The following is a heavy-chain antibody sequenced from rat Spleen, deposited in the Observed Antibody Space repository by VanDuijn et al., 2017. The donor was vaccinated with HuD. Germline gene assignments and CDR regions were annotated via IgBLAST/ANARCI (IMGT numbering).Heavy chain of an antibody. V-gene: IGHV5-22*01. CDR2: ISYEGSGT. Sequence: EVQLVESGGGLVQPKESLKISCAASGFTFSNTAMYWVRQAPKKGLEWVASISYEGSGTYYGDSVKGRFTISRDNAKSTLYLQMDSLRSEDTATYYCTRGTYFRHWGQGVMVTVSS. D-gene: IGHD4-6*01. CDR1: GFTFSNTA. CDR3: TRGTYFRH. J-gene: IGHJ2*01.